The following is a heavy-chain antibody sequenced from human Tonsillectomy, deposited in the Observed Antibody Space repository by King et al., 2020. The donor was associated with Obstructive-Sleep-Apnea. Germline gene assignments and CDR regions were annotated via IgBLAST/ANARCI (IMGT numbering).Heavy chain of an antibody. CDR1: GFTFSRYA. D-gene: IGHD3-22*01. V-gene: IGHV3-23*04. J-gene: IGHJ4*02. CDR2: ISGSGGST. CDR3: AKDRGSRLYYYDSSGYYYYFDY. Sequence: VQLVESGGGLVQPGGSLRLSCAASGFTFSRYAMSWVRQAPGKGLEWVSAISGSGGSTYYADSVKGRFTISRDNSKNTLYLQMNSLRAEDTAVYYCAKDRGSRLYYYDSSGYYYYFDYWGQGTLVTVSS.